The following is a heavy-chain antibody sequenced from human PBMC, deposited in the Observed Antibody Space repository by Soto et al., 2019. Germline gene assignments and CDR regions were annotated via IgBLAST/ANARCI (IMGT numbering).Heavy chain of an antibody. CDR2: IYYSGST. CDR1: GGSISSYY. J-gene: IGHJ6*02. V-gene: IGHV4-59*01. CDR3: ARDAPYYYGMDV. Sequence: SETLSLTCTVSGGSISSYYWSWIRQPPGKGLEWIGYIYYSGSTNYNPSLKSRVTISVDTSKNQFSLKLSSVTAADTAVYYCARDAPYYYGMDVWGQGTTVTVSS.